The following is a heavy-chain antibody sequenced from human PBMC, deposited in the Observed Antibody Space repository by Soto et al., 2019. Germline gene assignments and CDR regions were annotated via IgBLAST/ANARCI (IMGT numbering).Heavy chain of an antibody. D-gene: IGHD6-19*01. Sequence: ASVKVSCKASGYTFSSYDINWVRQAAGQGLEWMGWLNPNSGDTGYAQKFQGRVTLTRNTSINTAYIELSSLTSDDTAVYYCATSGGGWYLYWG. CDR3: ATSGGGWYLY. CDR2: LNPNSGDT. J-gene: IGHJ4*01. CDR1: GYTFSSYD. V-gene: IGHV1-8*01.